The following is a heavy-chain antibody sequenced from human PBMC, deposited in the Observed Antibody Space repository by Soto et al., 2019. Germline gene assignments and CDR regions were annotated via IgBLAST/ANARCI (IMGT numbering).Heavy chain of an antibody. CDR1: YGSFSGYY. V-gene: IGHV4-34*01. CDR3: ARGGLEPLTFDS. Sequence: SETLSLTWSVYYGSFSGYYWSWILHPPGKLLECIGEINHSVDTYYNPSLKSRVTISVDTSKNQFSLRLSSLTAADTAVYYCARGGLEPLTFDSWGQGTLVTVSS. J-gene: IGHJ4*02. CDR2: INHSVDT. D-gene: IGHD2-21*02.